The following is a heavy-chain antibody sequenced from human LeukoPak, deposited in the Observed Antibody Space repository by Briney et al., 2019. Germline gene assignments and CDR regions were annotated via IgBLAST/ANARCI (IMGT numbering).Heavy chain of an antibody. V-gene: IGHV3-74*01. J-gene: IGHJ6*04. CDR2: INSYGSST. CDR3: ARDYGMDV. Sequence: GRSLRLSPAASGVTSSSYWIHSVRQAPGKGLVWFSRINSYGSSTSSADSLKGRFTISRDNAKNTLYLQMNSLRAEDTAVYYCARDYGMDVWGKGTTVTVSS. CDR1: GVTSSSYW.